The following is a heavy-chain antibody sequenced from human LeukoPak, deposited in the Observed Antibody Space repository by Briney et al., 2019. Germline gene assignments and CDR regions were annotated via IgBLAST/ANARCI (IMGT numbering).Heavy chain of an antibody. J-gene: IGHJ3*02. D-gene: IGHD5-18*01. Sequence: ASVKVSCKASGYTFIGYYMNWVRQAPGQGLEWMGWINPNSGGTNYAQKFQGRVTMTTDTSTSTAYMELRSLRSEDTAVYYCARDRRYSYGTDAFDIWGQGTMVTVSS. CDR1: GYTFIGYY. CDR2: INPNSGGT. V-gene: IGHV1-2*02. CDR3: ARDRRYSYGTDAFDI.